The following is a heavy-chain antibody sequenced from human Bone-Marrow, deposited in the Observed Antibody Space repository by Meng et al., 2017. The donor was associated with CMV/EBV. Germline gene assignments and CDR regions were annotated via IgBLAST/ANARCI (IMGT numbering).Heavy chain of an antibody. D-gene: IGHD4-11*01. V-gene: IGHV3-30*02. Sequence: GGSLRLSCAASGFTFSSYGMHWVRQAPGKGLEWVAFIRYDGSNKYYADSVKGRFTISRDNSKNTLYLQMNSLRAEDTAVYYFAKGATLTTVTTYYYYGMDVWGQGTTVTVSS. J-gene: IGHJ6*02. CDR1: GFTFSSYG. CDR3: AKGATLTTVTTYYYYGMDV. CDR2: IRYDGSNK.